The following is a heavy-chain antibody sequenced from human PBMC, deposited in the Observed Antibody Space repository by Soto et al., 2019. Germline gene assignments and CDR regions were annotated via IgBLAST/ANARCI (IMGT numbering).Heavy chain of an antibody. Sequence: QVHLQQWGAGLLKPSETLSLTCAVYGESFIGYYWTWIRQSPGKGLEWIGEINHGGSTNYNPSRKSRVTISIDTSKNQFSLKLXXXTAADTSVYYCARTDXVTTNWFDPWGQGTLVTVSS. J-gene: IGHJ5*02. V-gene: IGHV4-34*01. CDR3: ARTDXVTTNWFDP. CDR2: INHGGST. D-gene: IGHD5-12*01. CDR1: GESFIGYY.